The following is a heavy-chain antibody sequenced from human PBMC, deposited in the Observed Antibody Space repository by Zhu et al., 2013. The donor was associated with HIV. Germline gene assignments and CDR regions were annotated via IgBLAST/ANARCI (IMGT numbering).Heavy chain of an antibody. Sequence: QVQLVQSGAEVKKPGSSVKVSCKASGGTFSSYAISWVRQAPGQGLEWMGGIIPIFGTANYAQKFQGRVTITADESTSTAYMELSSLRSEDTAVYYCARAVEGSGSYLFAVGDYGMDVWGQGTTVTVSS. CDR3: ARAVEGSGSYLFAVGDYGMDV. J-gene: IGHJ6*02. V-gene: IGHV1-69*01. CDR1: GGTFSSYA. CDR2: IIPIFGTA. D-gene: IGHD3-10*01.